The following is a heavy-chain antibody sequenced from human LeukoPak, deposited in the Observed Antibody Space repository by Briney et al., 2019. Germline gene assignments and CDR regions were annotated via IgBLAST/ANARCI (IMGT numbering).Heavy chain of an antibody. D-gene: IGHD6-6*01. V-gene: IGHV4-34*01. J-gene: IGHJ4*02. CDR3: ARFRYSSSYFDY. CDR1: GGSFSGYY. CDR2: INHSGST. Sequence: SETLSLTCAVYGGSFSGYYWSWIRQPPGKGLEWIGEINHSGSTNYNPSLKSRVTISVDTSKNQFSLKLSSVTAADTAVYYCARFRYSSSYFDYWGQGTLVTVSS.